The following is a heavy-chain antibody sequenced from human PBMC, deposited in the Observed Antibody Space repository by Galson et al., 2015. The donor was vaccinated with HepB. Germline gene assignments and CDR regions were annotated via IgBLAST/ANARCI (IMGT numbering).Heavy chain of an antibody. CDR1: GFTLSSYS. CDR2: ISSGSSTI. D-gene: IGHD1-14*01. V-gene: IGHV3-48*01. Sequence: SLRLSCAASGFTLSSYSLNWVRQAPGKGLEWVSYISSGSSTIYYADSVKGRFTISRDNAKNSLYLQMNSLRAEDTAKFYCTRSGTSSRGAFDIWGQGTIVTVSS. CDR3: TRSGTSSRGAFDI. J-gene: IGHJ3*02.